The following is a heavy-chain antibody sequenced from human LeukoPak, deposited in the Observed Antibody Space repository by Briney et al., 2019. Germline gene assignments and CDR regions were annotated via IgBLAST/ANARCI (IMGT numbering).Heavy chain of an antibody. Sequence: ASVKVSCKASGYTFTSYGIIWVRQAPGQGLEWMGWISAYNGNTNYAQKLQGRVTMTTDTSTSTAYMELRSLRSDDTAVYYCARLRGLRLGELSSSPTFDYWGQGTLVAVSS. CDR2: ISAYNGNT. J-gene: IGHJ4*02. CDR1: GYTFTSYG. D-gene: IGHD3-16*02. CDR3: ARLRGLRLGELSSSPTFDY. V-gene: IGHV1-18*01.